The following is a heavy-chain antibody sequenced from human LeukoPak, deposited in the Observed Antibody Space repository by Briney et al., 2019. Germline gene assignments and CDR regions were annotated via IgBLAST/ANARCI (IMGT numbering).Heavy chain of an antibody. J-gene: IGHJ4*02. CDR3: ARGEGGSYFDY. Sequence: SETLSLTCTVSGGSISSYYWSWIRQPPGKGLEWIGYIYYSGSTNYNPSLKSRVTISVDTSKNQFSLKLSSVTAADTAVYYCARGEGGSYFDYWGQGTLVTVSS. D-gene: IGHD3-16*01. CDR2: IYYSGST. V-gene: IGHV4-59*01. CDR1: GGSISSYY.